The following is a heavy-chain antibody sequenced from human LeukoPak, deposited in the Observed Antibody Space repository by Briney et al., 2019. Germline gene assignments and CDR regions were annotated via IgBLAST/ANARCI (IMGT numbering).Heavy chain of an antibody. V-gene: IGHV4-39*01. CDR3: ARQRLDFWSGYYTGMSLGYFDL. J-gene: IGHJ2*01. CDR1: GGSISSSSYY. D-gene: IGHD3-3*01. CDR2: IYYSGST. Sequence: PSETLSLTCTVSGGSISSSSYYWGWIRQPPGKGLEWIGSIYYSGSTYYSPSLKSRVIISVDTSKNQFSLKLSSVTAADTAVYYCARQRLDFWSGYYTGMSLGYFDLWGRGTLLTVSS.